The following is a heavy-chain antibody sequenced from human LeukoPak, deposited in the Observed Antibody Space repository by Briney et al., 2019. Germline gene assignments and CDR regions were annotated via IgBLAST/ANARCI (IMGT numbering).Heavy chain of an antibody. CDR2: IYPGDSDT. V-gene: IGHV5-51*01. Sequence: GESLKISCKGSGSSFTSYWIGWVRQMPGKGLEWMGIIYPGDSDTRFSLSYQGQVTSSADKSIRTAYLQWSSLKASDTAMYYCARPLHYDSSGYYLPEYYFDYWGQGTLVTVSS. D-gene: IGHD3-22*01. J-gene: IGHJ4*02. CDR1: GSSFTSYW. CDR3: ARPLHYDSSGYYLPEYYFDY.